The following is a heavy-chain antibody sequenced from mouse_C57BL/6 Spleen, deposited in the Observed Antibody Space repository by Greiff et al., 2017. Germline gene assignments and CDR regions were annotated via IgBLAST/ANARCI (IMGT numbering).Heavy chain of an antibody. J-gene: IGHJ2*01. CDR1: GFSLTSYA. Sequence: VKLMESGPGLVAPSQSLSITCTASGFSLTSYAISWVRQPPGKGLEWIGVIWPGGGTNYNSALKSRLGISKDNSKSQVFLKMNSLQTDDTASYYCARKRDDNSYFDYWGQGTTLTVSS. CDR3: ARKRDDNSYFDY. D-gene: IGHD2-13*01. CDR2: IWPGGGT. V-gene: IGHV2-9-1*01.